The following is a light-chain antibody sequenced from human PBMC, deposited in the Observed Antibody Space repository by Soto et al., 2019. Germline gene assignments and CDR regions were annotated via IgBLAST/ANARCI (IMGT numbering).Light chain of an antibody. CDR3: STWDSSLSAVV. J-gene: IGLJ2*01. Sequence: QSVLTQPPSVSAAPGQKVTISCSGTSSNIGNNYVSWYQQLPGTAPKLLIYDNNKRPSGIPDRFSCSKSYTSATLGITGLQTGDEADYYCSTWDSSLSAVVFGGGTKLTVL. V-gene: IGLV1-51*01. CDR2: DNN. CDR1: SSNIGNNY.